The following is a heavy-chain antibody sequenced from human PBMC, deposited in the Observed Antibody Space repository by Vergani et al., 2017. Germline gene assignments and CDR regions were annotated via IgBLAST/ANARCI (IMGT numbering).Heavy chain of an antibody. CDR1: GFTFSSYS. CDR2: ISSSSSTI. Sequence: EVQLVESGGGLVQPGGSLRLSCAASGFTFSSYSMNWVRQAPGKGLEWVSYISSSSSTIYYADSVKGRFTISRDNAKNSLYLQMNSLGDEDTAVYYCARRDSYYYGSGSYYMGTYYYYYGMDVWGQGTTVTVSS. CDR3: ARRDSYYYGSGSYYMGTYYYYYGMDV. D-gene: IGHD3-10*01. J-gene: IGHJ6*02. V-gene: IGHV3-48*02.